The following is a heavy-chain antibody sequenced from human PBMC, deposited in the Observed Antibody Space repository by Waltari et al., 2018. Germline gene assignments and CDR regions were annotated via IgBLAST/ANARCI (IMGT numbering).Heavy chain of an antibody. CDR3: TNEKWERDHRYFDD. CDR2: IAWTNGIM. V-gene: IGHV3-9*01. Sequence: DVQLVESGGGLVQPGRSLRLSCAASGFNFDDYAMHWVRQAPGKGLGWVSGIAWTNGIMGYAEAVKGRFTISRDSAKNSLSLQMNSLRAEDTALYYCTNEKWERDHRYFDDWGQGTLVTVSS. J-gene: IGHJ4*02. CDR1: GFNFDDYA. D-gene: IGHD1-26*01.